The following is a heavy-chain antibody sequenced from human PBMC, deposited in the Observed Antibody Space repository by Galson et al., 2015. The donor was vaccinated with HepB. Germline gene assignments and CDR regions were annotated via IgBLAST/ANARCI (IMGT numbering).Heavy chain of an antibody. CDR1: GGTFSSYA. Sequence: SVKVSRKASGGTFSSYAISWVRQAPGQGLEWMGRIIPILGIANYAQKFQGRVTITADKSTSTAYMELSSLRSEDTAVYYCARAPIAYTISTILFDYWGQGTLVTVSS. CDR2: IIPILGIA. J-gene: IGHJ4*02. D-gene: IGHD2/OR15-2a*01. CDR3: ARAPIAYTISTILFDY. V-gene: IGHV1-69*04.